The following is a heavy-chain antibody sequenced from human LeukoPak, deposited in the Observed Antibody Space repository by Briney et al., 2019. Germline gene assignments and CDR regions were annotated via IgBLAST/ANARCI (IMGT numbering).Heavy chain of an antibody. Sequence: ASVKVSCKASGYTFTSYGISWVRQAPGQGLEWMGWISAYNGNTNYAQKLQGRVTMTTDTSTSTAYMELRSLRSDDTAVYYCARVHRRFSPNWFDPWGQGTLVTVSS. J-gene: IGHJ5*02. D-gene: IGHD2/OR15-2a*01. V-gene: IGHV1-18*01. CDR1: GYTFTSYG. CDR3: ARVHRRFSPNWFDP. CDR2: ISAYNGNT.